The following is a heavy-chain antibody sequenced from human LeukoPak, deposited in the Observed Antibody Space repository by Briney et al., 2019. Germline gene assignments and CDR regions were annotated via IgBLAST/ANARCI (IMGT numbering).Heavy chain of an antibody. CDR3: ARHTYYYDSMGY. D-gene: IGHD3-22*01. CDR2: IYTSGST. CDR1: GGSISSGSYY. J-gene: IGHJ4*02. V-gene: IGHV4-61*02. Sequence: SETLSLTCTVSGGSISSGSYYWSWIRQPAGKGLEWIGRIYTSGSTNYNPSLKSRVTISVDTSKNQFSLKLSSVTAADTAVYYCARHTYYYDSMGYWGQGTLVTVSS.